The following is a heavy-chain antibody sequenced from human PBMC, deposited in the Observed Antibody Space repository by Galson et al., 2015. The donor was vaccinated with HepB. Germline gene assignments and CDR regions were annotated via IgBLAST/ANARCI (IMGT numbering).Heavy chain of an antibody. CDR1: GYTFTGYY. D-gene: IGHD4-17*01. CDR3: ARAPDYGDYGGAWFDP. V-gene: IGHV1-2*04. CDR2: INPNSGGT. J-gene: IGHJ5*02. Sequence: SVKVSCKASGYTFTGYYMHWVRQAPGQGLEWMGWINPNSGGTNYAQKFQGWVTMTRDTSISTAYMELSRLRSDDTAVYYCARAPDYGDYGGAWFDPWGQGTLVTVSS.